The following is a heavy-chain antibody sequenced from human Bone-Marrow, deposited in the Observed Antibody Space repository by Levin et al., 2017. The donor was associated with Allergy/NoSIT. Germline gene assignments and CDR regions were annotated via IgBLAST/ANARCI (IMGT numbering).Heavy chain of an antibody. J-gene: IGHJ5*01. CDR3: ARQAVPAAMNGFDS. Sequence: SETLSLTCTVPGASISSFYWSWIRQPPGKGLEWIGYIYYSGSTNYSPSLKSRVSMSADMSRNQVYLTMRSVTAADTAVYSCARQAVPAAMNGFDSWGQGTLVTVSS. CDR2: IYYSGST. D-gene: IGHD2-2*01. V-gene: IGHV4-59*08. CDR1: GASISSFY.